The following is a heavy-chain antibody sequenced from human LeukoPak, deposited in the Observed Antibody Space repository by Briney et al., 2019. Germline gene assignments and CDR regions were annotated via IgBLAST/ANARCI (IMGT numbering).Heavy chain of an antibody. CDR1: GDSMDNYY. Sequence: SETLSLTCTVSGDSMDNYYWSWIRQPPGKGLEWIGYIYYSGSTNYNPSLKSRVTISVDTSKNKFSLKLSSVTAADTAVYYCARTFATYYYDSSGYRDIWGQGTMVTVSS. J-gene: IGHJ3*02. V-gene: IGHV4-59*08. CDR2: IYYSGST. CDR3: ARTFATYYYDSSGYRDI. D-gene: IGHD3-22*01.